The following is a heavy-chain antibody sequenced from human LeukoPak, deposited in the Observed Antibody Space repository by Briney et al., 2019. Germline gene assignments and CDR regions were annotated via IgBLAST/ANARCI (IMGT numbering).Heavy chain of an antibody. V-gene: IGHV5-51*01. CDR1: GYSFTSYW. CDR3: ARLWGSSSGWYGCDY. Sequence: GESLQISCKGSGYSFTSYWIGWVRQMPGKGLEWMGIIYPGDSDTRYSPSFQGQVTISADKSISTAYLQWSSLKASDTAMYYCARLWGSSSGWYGCDYWGQGTLVTVSS. CDR2: IYPGDSDT. J-gene: IGHJ4*02. D-gene: IGHD6-19*01.